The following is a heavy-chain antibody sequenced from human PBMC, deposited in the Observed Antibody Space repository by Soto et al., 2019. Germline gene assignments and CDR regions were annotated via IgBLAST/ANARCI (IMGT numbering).Heavy chain of an antibody. CDR1: GGSILDSTYY. Sequence: SETLSLTCTVSGGSILDSTYYWAWIRQSPGKGLEWIGTIFYSGGTFYPPSLKSRVTMSVDTSNNQFSLKLSSVTAADTAVYYCARQASGYYYGWFDPWGQGTLVTVSS. V-gene: IGHV4-39*01. D-gene: IGHD3-22*01. J-gene: IGHJ5*02. CDR3: ARQASGYYYGWFDP. CDR2: IFYSGGT.